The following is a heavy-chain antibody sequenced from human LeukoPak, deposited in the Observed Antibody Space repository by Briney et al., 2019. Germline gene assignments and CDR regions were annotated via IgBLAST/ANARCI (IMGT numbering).Heavy chain of an antibody. Sequence: GGSLRLSCAASGFTFSSYGMHWVRRAPGKGLEWVAVIWYDGSNKYYADSVKGRFTISRDNSKNTLYLQMNSLRAEDTAVYYCARDQEWLVRGYYYGMDVWGQGTTVTVSS. CDR1: GFTFSSYG. CDR2: IWYDGSNK. V-gene: IGHV3-33*01. J-gene: IGHJ6*02. CDR3: ARDQEWLVRGYYYGMDV. D-gene: IGHD6-19*01.